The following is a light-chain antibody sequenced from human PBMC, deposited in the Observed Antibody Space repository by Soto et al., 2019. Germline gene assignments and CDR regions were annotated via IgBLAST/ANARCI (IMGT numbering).Light chain of an antibody. CDR3: MQGTHSPST. J-gene: IGKJ1*01. V-gene: IGKV2-30*02. CDR2: EVS. Sequence: DVVMTQSPLSLPVTLGQPASISCRSSQSLIHSDGNTYLSWFQQRPGHSPRRLIYEVSDRGSGVTDRFAGSGSGNGFTLKISRVEAEDVGVYYCMQGTHSPSTFGQGTEVELK. CDR1: QSLIHSDGNTY.